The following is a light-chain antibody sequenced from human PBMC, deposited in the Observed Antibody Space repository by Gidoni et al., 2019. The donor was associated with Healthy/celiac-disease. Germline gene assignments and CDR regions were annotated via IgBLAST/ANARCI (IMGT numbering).Light chain of an antibody. Sequence: DIKMTQSPSSLSASVGDRVTITCRASQSISSYLNWYQQKPGKAPKLLIYAASSLQSGVPSRFSGSGSGTDFTLTISSLQPADFTTYYCQQSYSTPLTFGGXTKVEI. CDR2: AAS. V-gene: IGKV1-39*01. J-gene: IGKJ4*01. CDR1: QSISSY. CDR3: QQSYSTPLT.